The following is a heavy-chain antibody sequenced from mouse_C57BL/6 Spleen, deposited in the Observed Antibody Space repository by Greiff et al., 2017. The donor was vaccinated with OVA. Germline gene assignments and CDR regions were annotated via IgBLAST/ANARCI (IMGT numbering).Heavy chain of an antibody. J-gene: IGHJ3*01. V-gene: IGHV1-22*01. CDR3: AGEEGTWFAY. Sequence: EVQLVESGPELVKPGASVKMSCKASGYTFTDYNMHWVKQSHGKSLEWIGYINPNNGGTSYNQKFKGKATLTVNKSSSTAYMELRSLTSEDSAVYYCAGEEGTWFAYWGQGTLVTVSA. CDR1: GYTFTDYN. CDR2: INPNNGGT.